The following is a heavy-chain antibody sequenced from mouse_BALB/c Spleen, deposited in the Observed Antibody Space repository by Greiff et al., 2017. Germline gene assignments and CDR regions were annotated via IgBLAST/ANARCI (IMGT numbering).Heavy chain of an antibody. CDR1: GFTFSSFG. CDR2: ISSGSSTI. CDR3: ARSDYRGYAMDD. Sequence: EVQLQESGGGLVQPGGSRKLSCAASGFTFSSFGMHWVRQAPEKGLEWVAYISSGSSTIYYADTVKGRFTISRDNPKNTLFLQMTSLRSEDTAMYYCARSDYRGYAMDDWGQGTSVTVSS. J-gene: IGHJ4*01. D-gene: IGHD2-12*01. V-gene: IGHV5-17*02.